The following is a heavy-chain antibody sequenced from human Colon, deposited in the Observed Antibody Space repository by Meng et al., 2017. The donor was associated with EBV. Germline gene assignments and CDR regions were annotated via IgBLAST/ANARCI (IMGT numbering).Heavy chain of an antibody. CDR1: GGSSSDSY. Sequence: QVQLRQWGAGLLKPSETLSLTCTVDGGSSSDSYWTWIRQPPGKGLEWIGEINHVGSTTYNPSPKSRVTISVDTSKNQFSLKLSSVTAADAAVYYCASSDCSGGTCYLDCWGQGTLVTVSS. D-gene: IGHD2-15*01. V-gene: IGHV4-34*01. CDR3: ASSDCSGGTCYLDC. CDR2: INHVGST. J-gene: IGHJ4*02.